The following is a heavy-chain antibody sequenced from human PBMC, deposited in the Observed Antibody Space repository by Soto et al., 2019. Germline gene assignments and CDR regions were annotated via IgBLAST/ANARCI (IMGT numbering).Heavy chain of an antibody. Sequence: ASVKVSCKTSGYTFTSYGISWVRQAPGRGLEWMGWITTDKGKTTYAQKFQGRVTMTTDTSTTTAYMELRSLRSDDTAVYYCATXSPAFDYWGQGTLVTVSS. CDR1: GYTFTSYG. V-gene: IGHV1-18*01. CDR2: ITTDKGKT. CDR3: ATXSPAFDY. J-gene: IGHJ4*02.